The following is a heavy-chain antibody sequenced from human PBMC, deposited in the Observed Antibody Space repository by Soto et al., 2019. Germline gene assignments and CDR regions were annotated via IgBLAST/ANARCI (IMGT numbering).Heavy chain of an antibody. D-gene: IGHD6-13*01. CDR2: IYYSGST. Sequence: SETLSLTCTVSGGSISSYYWSWIRQPPGKVLEWIGYIYYSGSTNYNPSLKSRVTISVDTSKNHFSLKLSSVTAADTAVYYCARRSSSWIDYWGQGTLVTVSS. V-gene: IGHV4-59*08. CDR1: GGSISSYY. CDR3: ARRSSSWIDY. J-gene: IGHJ4*02.